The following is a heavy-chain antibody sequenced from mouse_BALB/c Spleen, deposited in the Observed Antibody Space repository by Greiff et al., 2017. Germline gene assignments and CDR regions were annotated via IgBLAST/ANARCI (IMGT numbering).Heavy chain of an antibody. CDR1: GYTFTSYT. V-gene: IGHV1-4*02. CDR2: INPSSGYT. Sequence: VQLQQSGPELVKPGASVKMSCKASGYTFTSYTMHWVKQRPGQGLEWIGYINPSSGYTEYNQKFKDKTTLTADKSSSTAYMQLSSLTSEDSAVYYCARSTMIYYAMDYWGQGTSVTVSS. J-gene: IGHJ4*01. D-gene: IGHD2-4*01. CDR3: ARSTMIYYAMDY.